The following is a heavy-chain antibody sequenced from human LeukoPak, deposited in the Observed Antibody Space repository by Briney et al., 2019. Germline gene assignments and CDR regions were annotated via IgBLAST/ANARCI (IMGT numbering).Heavy chain of an antibody. CDR1: GFTFSSYG. V-gene: IGHV3-30*18. CDR2: MSYDGSYK. Sequence: PGRPLRLPCAASGFTFSSYGMHWVPRPPGKGLEWVSFMSYDGSYKYYADSVKGRFTNSRDTSKNTLYLQLNSLRAEDTAVHYCTKDSSSAIDYWGQGGLVTVSS. J-gene: IGHJ4*02. CDR3: TKDSSSAIDY. D-gene: IGHD6-25*01.